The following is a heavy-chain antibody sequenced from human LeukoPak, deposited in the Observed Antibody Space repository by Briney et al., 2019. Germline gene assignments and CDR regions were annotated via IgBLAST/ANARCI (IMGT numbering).Heavy chain of an antibody. CDR3: VKRYSGSYFDY. V-gene: IGHV3-30*18. CDR1: GFTFSSYG. Sequence: GGSLRLSCAASGFTFSSYGMHWVRQAPGKGLEWVAVMSYEGTNRYYADSVKGRFTISRDNSKNTLYLQMNSLRAEDTAVYYCVKRYSGSYFDYWGQGTLVTVSS. D-gene: IGHD1-26*01. CDR2: MSYEGTNR. J-gene: IGHJ4*02.